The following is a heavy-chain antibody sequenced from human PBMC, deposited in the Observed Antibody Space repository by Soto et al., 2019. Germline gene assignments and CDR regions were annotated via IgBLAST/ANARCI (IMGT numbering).Heavy chain of an antibody. Sequence: EVQLLESGGALVQPGGSLRLACAASGFTFNNFAMSWVRQAPGKGLEWVSGITASGSFTYYAASVKGRFTISRDNRKSTLSLQIDSLRGEDTASYYCVKDSSRWYYFDYWGPGTLVTVSS. V-gene: IGHV3-23*01. J-gene: IGHJ4*02. CDR2: ITASGSFT. CDR3: VKDSSRWYYFDY. CDR1: GFTFNNFA. D-gene: IGHD6-13*01.